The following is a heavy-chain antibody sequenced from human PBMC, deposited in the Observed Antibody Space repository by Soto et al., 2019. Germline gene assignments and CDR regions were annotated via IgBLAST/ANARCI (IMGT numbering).Heavy chain of an antibody. V-gene: IGHV3-15*07. J-gene: IGHJ4*02. CDR2: IKSKTDGGTT. CDR3: TTDITIVREGY. Sequence: GGSLRLSCAASGFTFSNAWMNWVRQAPGKGLEWVGRIKSKTDGGTTEYAAPVKGRFTISRDDSKNTLELQMNSLKTDDTAVYYCTTDITIVREGYWGQGTLVTVSS. D-gene: IGHD3-10*01. CDR1: GFTFSNAW.